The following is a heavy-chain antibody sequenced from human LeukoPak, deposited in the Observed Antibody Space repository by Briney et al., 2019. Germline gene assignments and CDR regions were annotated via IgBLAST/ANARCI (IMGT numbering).Heavy chain of an antibody. CDR3: ARRYYAFWSGSYGMDV. CDR1: GYSFTSDD. Sequence: ASVKVSCKASGYSFTSDDINWVRQATGQGLEWMGWMNPNSGNTGYAQKFQGRVTMTRNISISTAYMELSSLRSEDTAVYYCARRYYAFWSGSYGMDVWGQGTTVTVSS. D-gene: IGHD3-3*01. CDR2: MNPNSGNT. V-gene: IGHV1-8*01. J-gene: IGHJ6*02.